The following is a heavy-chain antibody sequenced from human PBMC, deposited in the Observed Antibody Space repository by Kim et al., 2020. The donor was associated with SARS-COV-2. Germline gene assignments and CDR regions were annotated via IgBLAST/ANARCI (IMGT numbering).Heavy chain of an antibody. Sequence: GGSLRLSCAASGFTFSSYAMHWVRQAPGKGLEWVAVISYDGSNKYYADSVKGRFTISRDNSKNTLYLQMNSLRAEDTAVYYCARDQSGSYPDDWRFDPWGQGTLVTVSS. CDR2: ISYDGSNK. V-gene: IGHV3-30-3*01. CDR3: ARDQSGSYPDDWRFDP. CDR1: GFTFSSYA. D-gene: IGHD1-26*01. J-gene: IGHJ5*02.